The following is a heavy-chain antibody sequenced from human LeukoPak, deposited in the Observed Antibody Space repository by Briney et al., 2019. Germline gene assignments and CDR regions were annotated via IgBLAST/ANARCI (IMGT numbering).Heavy chain of an antibody. Sequence: ASVKVSCKASGGTFSSYAISWVRQAPGQGLEWMGGIIPIFGTANYAQKFQGRVTITADESMSTAYMELSSLRSEDTAVYYCARVTPLSWYGYNWFDPWGQGTLVTVSS. CDR1: GGTFSSYA. D-gene: IGHD6-13*01. J-gene: IGHJ5*02. CDR2: IIPIFGTA. V-gene: IGHV1-69*01. CDR3: ARVTPLSWYGYNWFDP.